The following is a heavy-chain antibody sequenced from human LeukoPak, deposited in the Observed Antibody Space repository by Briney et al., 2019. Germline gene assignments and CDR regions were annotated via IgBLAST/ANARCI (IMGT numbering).Heavy chain of an antibody. D-gene: IGHD3-22*01. J-gene: IGHJ3*02. CDR1: GYTLTELS. CDR3: ATDLGVVITTTIIVIHSGAFDI. CDR2: FDPEDGET. V-gene: IGHV1-24*01. Sequence: ASVKVSCKVSGYTLTELSMHWVRQAPGEGLEWMGGFDPEDGETIYAQKFQGRVTMTEDTSTDTAYMELSSLRSEDTAVYYCATDLGVVITTTIIVIHSGAFDIWGQGTMVTVSS.